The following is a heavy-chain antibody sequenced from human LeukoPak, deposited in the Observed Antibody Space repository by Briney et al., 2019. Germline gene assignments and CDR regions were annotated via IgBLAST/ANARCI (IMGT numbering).Heavy chain of an antibody. CDR2: IYYTGNT. CDR1: GGAISSSVYY. D-gene: IGHD1-26*01. V-gene: IGHV4-39*07. Sequence: SKTLSLTCTVSGGAISSSVYYWVWIRQPPGKGLEWIGNIYYTGNTYYNPPLKSRVTISVDTSKNQFSLKLNSVAAADTAVYYCAREPRVGATYPDYWGQGTLVTVSS. J-gene: IGHJ4*02. CDR3: AREPRVGATYPDY.